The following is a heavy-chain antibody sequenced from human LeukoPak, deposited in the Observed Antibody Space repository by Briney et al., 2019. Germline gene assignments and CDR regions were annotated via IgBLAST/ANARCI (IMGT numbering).Heavy chain of an antibody. CDR3: AREYSGIPYYGMDV. V-gene: IGHV3-30*04. CDR1: GFTFSSCA. D-gene: IGHD1-26*01. CDR2: ISYDGSNK. Sequence: PGRSLRLSCAASGFTFSSCAMHWVRQAPGKGLEWVAVISYDGSNKYYADSVKGRFTISRDNSKNTLYLQMNSLRAEDTAVYYSAREYSGIPYYGMDVWGQGTTVTVSS. J-gene: IGHJ6*02.